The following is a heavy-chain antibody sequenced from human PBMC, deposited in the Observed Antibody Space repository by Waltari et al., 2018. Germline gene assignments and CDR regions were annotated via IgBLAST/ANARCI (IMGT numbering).Heavy chain of an antibody. V-gene: IGHV4-34*01. CDR1: GGSFSGYY. D-gene: IGHD2-15*01. Sequence: QVQLQQWGAGLLKPSETLSLTCAVYGGSFSGYYWSWIRQPPGKGLEWIGEINHSGSTNYNPSLKSRVTISVDTSKNQFSLKLSSVTAADTAVYYCARGPRWDRYCSGGSCYSGGGWFDPWGQGTLVTVSS. J-gene: IGHJ5*02. CDR2: INHSGST. CDR3: ARGPRWDRYCSGGSCYSGGGWFDP.